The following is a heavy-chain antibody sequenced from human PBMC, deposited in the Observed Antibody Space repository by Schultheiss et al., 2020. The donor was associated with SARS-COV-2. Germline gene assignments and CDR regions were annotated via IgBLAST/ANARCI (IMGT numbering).Heavy chain of an antibody. V-gene: IGHV1-18*01. Sequence: ASVKVSCKASGGTFSSYAISWVRQAPGQGLEWMGIINPSGGNTNYAQKLQGRVTMTTDTSTSTAYMELRSLRSDDTAVYYCARAKDAPPNDLIDGGAFDIWGQGTMVTVSS. CDR2: INPSGGNT. CDR1: GGTFSSYA. J-gene: IGHJ3*02. CDR3: ARAKDAPPNDLIDGGAFDI. D-gene: IGHD2-15*01.